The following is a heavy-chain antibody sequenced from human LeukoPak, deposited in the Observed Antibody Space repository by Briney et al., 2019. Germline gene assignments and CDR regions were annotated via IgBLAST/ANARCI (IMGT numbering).Heavy chain of an antibody. J-gene: IGHJ4*02. CDR3: AREDALDY. V-gene: IGHV3-53*01. CDR2: IYSGGST. CDR1: GFTVSTNY. Sequence: GGSLRLSCAASGFTVSTNYMSWVRQAPGKGLEWVSVIYSGGSTYYADSVKGRFTISRDNSKNTVYLQMKSLRAEDTAVYYCAREDALDYWGRGTLVTVSS. D-gene: IGHD3-16*01.